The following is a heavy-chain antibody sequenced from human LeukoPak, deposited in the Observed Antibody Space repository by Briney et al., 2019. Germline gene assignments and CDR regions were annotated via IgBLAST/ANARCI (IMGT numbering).Heavy chain of an antibody. CDR2: TYYRSKWYN. CDR1: GDSVSSNSAA. D-gene: IGHD3-22*01. V-gene: IGHV6-1*01. J-gene: IGHJ5*02. CDR3: ARGGLSVIGVNWFDP. Sequence: SQTLSLTCAISGDSVSSNSAAWNWIRQSPSRGLEWLGRTYYRSKWYNDYAVSVKSRITINPDTSKNQFSLKLSSVTAADTAVYYCARGGLSVIGVNWFDPWGQGTLVTVSS.